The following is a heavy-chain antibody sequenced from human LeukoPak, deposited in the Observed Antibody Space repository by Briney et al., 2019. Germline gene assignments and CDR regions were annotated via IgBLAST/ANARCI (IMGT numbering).Heavy chain of an antibody. Sequence: PGGSLRLSCTASGFTFGDYAMSWFRQPPGKGLEWIGEINHSGSTNYNPSLKSRVTISVDTSKNQFSLKLSSVTAADTAVYYCARGLRWASRLPSIWGQGTMVTVSS. CDR3: ARGLRWASRLPSI. V-gene: IGHV4-34*01. J-gene: IGHJ3*02. CDR2: INHSGST. CDR1: GFTFGDYA. D-gene: IGHD5-12*01.